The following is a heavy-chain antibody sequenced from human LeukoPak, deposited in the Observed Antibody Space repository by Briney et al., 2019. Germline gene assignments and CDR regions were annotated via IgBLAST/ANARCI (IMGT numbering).Heavy chain of an antibody. CDR3: ARVPYGGNDFDY. CDR2: IYYSGST. CDR1: GGSISSGDYY. J-gene: IGHJ4*02. V-gene: IGHV4-31*03. D-gene: IGHD4-23*01. Sequence: PSETLSLTCTVSGGSISSGDYYWSWIRQHPGKGLEWIGYIYYSGSTYYNPSLKSRVTISVDTSKNQFSLKLSSVTAADTAVYYCARVPYGGNDFDYWGQGSLVTVSS.